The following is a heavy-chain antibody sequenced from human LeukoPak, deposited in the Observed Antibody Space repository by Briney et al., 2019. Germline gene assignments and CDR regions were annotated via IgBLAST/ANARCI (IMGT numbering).Heavy chain of an antibody. V-gene: IGHV1-69*01. J-gene: IGHJ5*02. CDR2: TIPIFGTA. D-gene: IGHD5-24*01. Sequence: SVKVSCKASGGTLSNYAITWVRQAPGQGLEWMGGTIPIFGTANYAQKFQGRVTITADESTTTVYMEMSRLRSEDTAVYYCARGPQGGYNYNWFDPWGQGTLVTVSS. CDR3: ARGPQGGYNYNWFDP. CDR1: GGTLSNYA.